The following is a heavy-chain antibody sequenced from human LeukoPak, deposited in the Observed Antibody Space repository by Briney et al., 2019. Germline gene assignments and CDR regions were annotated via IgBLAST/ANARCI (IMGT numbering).Heavy chain of an antibody. V-gene: IGHV4-59*01. D-gene: IGHD5-18*01. Sequence: PSETLSLTCTVSGGSISSYYWSWIRQPPGKGLEWIGYIYYSGSTNYNPSLKSRVTISVDTSKNQFSLKLSSVTAADTAVYYCARVEYSYGFPLDYWGQGTLVTVSS. CDR2: IYYSGST. J-gene: IGHJ4*02. CDR3: ARVEYSYGFPLDY. CDR1: GGSISSYY.